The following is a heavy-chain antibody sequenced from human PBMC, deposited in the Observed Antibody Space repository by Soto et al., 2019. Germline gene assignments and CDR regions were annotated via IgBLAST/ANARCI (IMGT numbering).Heavy chain of an antibody. CDR1: GFGFDEDA. Sequence: PGGSLRLSCAASGFGFDEDAMHWVRQAPGTGLEWVSGINWNSGSIGYGDSVKGRFAISRDNAKNSLHLQMNSLSAEDTAFYYCVKDESINWYSGHFRHWGQGTLVTVPS. V-gene: IGHV3-9*01. CDR3: VKDESINWYSGHFRH. J-gene: IGHJ1*01. CDR2: INWNSGSI. D-gene: IGHD6-13*01.